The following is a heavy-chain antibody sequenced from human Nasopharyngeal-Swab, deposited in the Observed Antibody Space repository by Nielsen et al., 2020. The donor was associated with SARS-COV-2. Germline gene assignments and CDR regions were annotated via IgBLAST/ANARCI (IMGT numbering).Heavy chain of an antibody. CDR2: INWNGGST. V-gene: IGHV3-20*01. CDR3: ARSGSGYARGWFDP. CDR1: GFTFDDYG. J-gene: IGHJ5*02. Sequence: GESLKISCAASGFTFDDYGMSWVRQAPGKGLEWVSGINWNGGSTGYADSGEGRFTISRDNAKNSLYLQMNSLRAEDTALYHCARSGSGYARGWFDPWGQGTLVTVSS. D-gene: IGHD5-12*01.